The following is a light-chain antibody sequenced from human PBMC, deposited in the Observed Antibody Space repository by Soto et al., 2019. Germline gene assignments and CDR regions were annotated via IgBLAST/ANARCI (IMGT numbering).Light chain of an antibody. CDR3: QQYNNSWT. V-gene: IGKV3-15*01. Sequence: EIVMTQSPATLSVSSGERATLSCRASQSVSSNLAWYQQKPGQAPRLLLYGTSTRATGIPARFSGSGSGTEFTLTTSRLQTEDFAGYDCQQYNNSWTFGQGTKVEIK. J-gene: IGKJ1*01. CDR1: QSVSSN. CDR2: GTS.